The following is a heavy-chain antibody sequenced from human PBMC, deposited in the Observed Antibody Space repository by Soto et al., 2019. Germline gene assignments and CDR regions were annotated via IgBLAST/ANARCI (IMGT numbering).Heavy chain of an antibody. V-gene: IGHV3-23*01. CDR3: AKRRSSGSHYVDY. Sequence: PGGSLRLSCAASGFTFSNYAMTWVRQAPGKGLEWVSSVVDSGASTYYADSVRGRFTISRDNSKNKLFLQMTSLRAEDTAVYYCAKRRSSGSHYVDYWGQGALVTVSS. CDR1: GFTFSNYA. J-gene: IGHJ4*02. CDR2: VVDSGAST. D-gene: IGHD6-19*01.